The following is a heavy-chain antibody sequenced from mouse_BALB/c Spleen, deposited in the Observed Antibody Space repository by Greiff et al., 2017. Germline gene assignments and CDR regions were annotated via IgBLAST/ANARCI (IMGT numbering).Heavy chain of an antibody. Sequence: VQLKESGAELVKPGASVKLSCKASGYTFTSYYMYWVKQRPGQGLEWIGEINPSNGGTNFNEKFKSKATLTVDKSSSTAYMQLSSLTSEDSAVYYCTRPSYYYGSSYYYAMDYWGQGTSVTVSS. V-gene: IGHV1S81*02. CDR3: TRPSYYYGSSYYYAMDY. CDR2: INPSNGGT. D-gene: IGHD1-1*01. J-gene: IGHJ4*01. CDR1: GYTFTSYY.